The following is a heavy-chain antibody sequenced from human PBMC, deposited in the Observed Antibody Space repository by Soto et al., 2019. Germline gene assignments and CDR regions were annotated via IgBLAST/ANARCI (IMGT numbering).Heavy chain of an antibody. CDR1: GFTFSNYR. CDR2: INSDESSR. CDR3: ARGIDFYFDL. J-gene: IGHJ2*01. V-gene: IGHV3-74*01. Sequence: EVQLVESGGDLVQPGGSLSLSCVASGFTFSNYRMHWVRQAPGKGLEWVSRINSDESSRAYADSVKGRFISSRDNDKNSLSLEMNSLRAEDTAVYYCARGIDFYFDLWGRGTLVTVSS.